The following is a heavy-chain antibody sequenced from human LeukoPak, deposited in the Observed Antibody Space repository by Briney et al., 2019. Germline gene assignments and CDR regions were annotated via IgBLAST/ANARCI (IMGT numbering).Heavy chain of an antibody. CDR2: IKPDGTTK. V-gene: IGHV3-7*03. J-gene: IGHJ6*02. CDR1: GFPFSSYS. Sequence: PGGSLRLSCAASGFPFSSYSMTWVRQAPGKGLEWVANIKPDGTTKFYVDSVKGRFTISRDNALNSLYLQMNSLRAEDTAVYFCARGGGLDVWGQGATVTVSS. CDR3: ARGGGLDV. D-gene: IGHD3-16*01.